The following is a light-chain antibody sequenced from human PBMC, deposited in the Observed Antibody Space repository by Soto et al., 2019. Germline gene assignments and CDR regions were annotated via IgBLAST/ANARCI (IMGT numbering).Light chain of an antibody. J-gene: IGKJ4*01. CDR3: QQRTNWLT. Sequence: EIALTQSPGTLSLSPGERATLSCRASQSVSNNYLAWYQQKPGQAPRLLIYDATNRATGIPARFSGSGSGTDSTLTISSLEPEDFAVYYCQQRTNWLTFGGGTKVDI. V-gene: IGKV3-11*01. CDR1: QSVSNNY. CDR2: DAT.